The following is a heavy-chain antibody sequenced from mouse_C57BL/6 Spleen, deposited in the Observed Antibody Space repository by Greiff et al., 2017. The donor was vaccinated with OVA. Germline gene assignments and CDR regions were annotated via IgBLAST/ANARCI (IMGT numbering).Heavy chain of an antibody. CDR1: GFSLTSYG. CDR2: IWRGGST. CDR3: ATNYYGSSLFDY. J-gene: IGHJ2*01. V-gene: IGHV2-5*01. Sequence: VKVVESGPGLVQPSQSLSITCTVSGFSLTSYGVHWVRQSPGKGLEWLGVIWRGGSTDYNAAFMSRLSITKDNSKSQVFFKMNSLQADDTAIYYCATNYYGSSLFDYWGQGTTLTVSS. D-gene: IGHD1-1*01.